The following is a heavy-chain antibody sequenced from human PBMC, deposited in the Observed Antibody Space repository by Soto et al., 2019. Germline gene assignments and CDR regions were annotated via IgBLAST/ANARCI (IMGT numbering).Heavy chain of an antibody. V-gene: IGHV4-30-4*01. J-gene: IGHJ6*04. CDR3: ARVCNWNFGLLRRSPQYGMVV. Sequence: SETLSLTCTVSGGSVSNGDYYWSWIRQPPGKGLEWIGYIFYSGSAHYNPSLKSRVTISIDTSKSQFSLKLSSVTAADTAVYYCARVCNWNFGLLRRSPQYGMVVWGKVSTVTVS. D-gene: IGHD1-7*01. CDR1: GGSVSNGDYY. CDR2: IFYSGSA.